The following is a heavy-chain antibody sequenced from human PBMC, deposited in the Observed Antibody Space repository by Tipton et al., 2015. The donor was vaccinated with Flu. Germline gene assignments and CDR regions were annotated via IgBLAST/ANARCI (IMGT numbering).Heavy chain of an antibody. V-gene: IGHV4-34*01. J-gene: IGHJ5*02. D-gene: IGHD6-19*01. CDR3: ARIRASGGGQIWFDP. CDR2: INHGGST. CDR1: GGSFSGYY. Sequence: TLSLTCAVYGGSFSGYYWSWIRQPPGKGLGWIGEINHGGSTNYNPSPKSRVTISVDTSKNQFSLKLSSVTAANTAVYYCARIRASGGGQIWFDPWGQGTLVTVSS.